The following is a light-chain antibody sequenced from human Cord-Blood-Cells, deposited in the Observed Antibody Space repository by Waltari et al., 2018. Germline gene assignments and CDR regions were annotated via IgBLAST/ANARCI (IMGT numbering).Light chain of an antibody. CDR2: GAS. V-gene: IGKV3D-7*01. CDR3: QQDYNLPT. CDR1: LSVSSSY. Sequence: PGERVTLSCRASLSVSSSYLTWYQQKPGQAPRHFIYGASTRATIIPARCSGSGSGTDFTLTSSSLQPEDFAVYYCQQDYNLPTFGQGTKVEIK. J-gene: IGKJ1*01.